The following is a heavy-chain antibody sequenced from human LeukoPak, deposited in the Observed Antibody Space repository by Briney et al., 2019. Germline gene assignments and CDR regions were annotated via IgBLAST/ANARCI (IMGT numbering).Heavy chain of an antibody. D-gene: IGHD6-19*01. J-gene: IGHJ2*01. CDR2: IYPGDSDT. V-gene: IGHV5-51*01. Sequence: GESLKISCQGSGYSFTSYWIGWVRQMPGKGLEWMGIIYPGDSDTRYSPSFQGQVTISADKSISTAYLQWSSLKASDTAMYYCARQLGSGWYGHWYFDLWGRGTLVTVSS. CDR3: ARQLGSGWYGHWYFDL. CDR1: GYSFTSYW.